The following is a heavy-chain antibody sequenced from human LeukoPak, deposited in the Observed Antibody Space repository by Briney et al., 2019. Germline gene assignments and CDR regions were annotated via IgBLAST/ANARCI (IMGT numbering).Heavy chain of an antibody. J-gene: IGHJ4*02. D-gene: IGHD5-18*01. V-gene: IGHV3-7*03. CDR3: AKGGYSYGYFDY. Sequence: QTGGSLRLSCAASGFNFNGYYMHWIRQAPGKRLEWVAKTDESGSAKFYVDSVKGRFTISRDNAKNSLYLQMNSLRAEDTAVYYCAKGGYSYGYFDYWGQGILVTVSS. CDR2: TDESGSAK. CDR1: GFNFNGYY.